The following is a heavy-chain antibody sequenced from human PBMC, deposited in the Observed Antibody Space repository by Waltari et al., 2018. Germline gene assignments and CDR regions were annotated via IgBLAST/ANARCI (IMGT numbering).Heavy chain of an antibody. D-gene: IGHD4-4*01. V-gene: IGHV4-39*01. Sequence: QVQLQESGPGLVKPSETLSLTCTVSGGPFSSTSYYWGWIRQPPGKGLEWIGYVFYNGDTYYNPSLKSRVTISIDTSKNQFSLKLTSVTAADTAVCHCARRMVTTGYFDYWGQGTLVTVSS. CDR1: GGPFSSTSYY. J-gene: IGHJ4*02. CDR3: ARRMVTTGYFDY. CDR2: VFYNGDT.